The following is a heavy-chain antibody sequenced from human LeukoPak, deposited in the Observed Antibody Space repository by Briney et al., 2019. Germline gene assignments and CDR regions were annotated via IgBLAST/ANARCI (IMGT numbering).Heavy chain of an antibody. J-gene: IGHJ4*02. Sequence: ASVKVSCKASGYTFTSYGISWVRQAPGQGLEWMGWISAYNGNTNYAQKLQGRVTMTTDTSTSTAYMELRSLGSDDTAVYYCARYYYGSGSHNPLFDYWGQGTLVTVSS. D-gene: IGHD3-10*01. CDR1: GYTFTSYG. CDR2: ISAYNGNT. V-gene: IGHV1-18*01. CDR3: ARYYYGSGSHNPLFDY.